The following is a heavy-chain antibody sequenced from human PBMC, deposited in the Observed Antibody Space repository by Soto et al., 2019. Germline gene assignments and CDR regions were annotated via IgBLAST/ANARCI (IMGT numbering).Heavy chain of an antibody. CDR2: ISWNSGSI. V-gene: IGHV3-9*01. CDR3: AKSTACSYGYFDY. CDR1: GFTFDDYA. D-gene: IGHD5-18*01. Sequence: GGSLRLSCAASGFTFDDYAMHWVRQAPGKGLEWVSGISWNSGSIGYADSVKGRFTISRDNAKNSLYLQMNSLRAEDTALYYCAKSTACSYGYFDYWGQGTLVTVSS. J-gene: IGHJ4*02.